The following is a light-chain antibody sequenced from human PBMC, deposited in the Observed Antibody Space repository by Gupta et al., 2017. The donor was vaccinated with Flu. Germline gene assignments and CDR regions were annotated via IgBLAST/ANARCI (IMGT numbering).Light chain of an antibody. Sequence: HSLLPQPPSGSGAPRPGVTISCSWRSSNIGAGYDVHWYQQVLGKAPKLLIYGSTDRPSGTPDRFSGSKSGTSASLAITGLQAEDEADYYCQSFDSGLSGQVFGEGTKLTVL. J-gene: IGLJ2*01. CDR2: GST. V-gene: IGLV1-40*01. CDR3: QSFDSGLSGQV. CDR1: SSNIGAGYD.